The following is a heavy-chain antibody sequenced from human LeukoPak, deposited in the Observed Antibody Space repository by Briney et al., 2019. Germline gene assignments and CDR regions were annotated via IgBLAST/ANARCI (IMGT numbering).Heavy chain of an antibody. CDR1: GGSISSSSSIC. CDR2: IYDSGAT. Sequence: PSETLSLTCAVSGGSISSSSSICWTWVRQPPGKGLEWIGEIYDSGATNYNPSLKSRVTMLLDKSKNQFSLKLNSVTAADTAAYYCARNGGNSDYDYWGQGTLVTVSA. J-gene: IGHJ4*02. CDR3: ARNGGNSDYDY. D-gene: IGHD4-23*01. V-gene: IGHV4-4*02.